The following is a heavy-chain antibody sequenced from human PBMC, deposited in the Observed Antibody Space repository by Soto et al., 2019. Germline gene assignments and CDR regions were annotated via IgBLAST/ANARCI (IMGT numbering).Heavy chain of an antibody. Sequence: GGSLRLSCAASEFTFSNYWMTWVRQAPGKGLEWVANIKQDGSEKHYVDSVKGRFTISRDSANNSLYLQMNSLRAEDTAVYYCARDVDIWGQGTMVTVSS. CDR3: ARDVDI. V-gene: IGHV3-7*01. J-gene: IGHJ3*02. CDR1: EFTFSNYW. CDR2: IKQDGSEK.